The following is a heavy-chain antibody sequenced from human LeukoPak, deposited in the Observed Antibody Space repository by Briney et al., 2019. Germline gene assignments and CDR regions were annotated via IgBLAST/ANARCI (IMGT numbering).Heavy chain of an antibody. CDR1: GFTFSNHA. V-gene: IGHV3-11*01. CDR2: ISSSGSTI. J-gene: IGHJ4*02. D-gene: IGHD1-26*01. CDR3: ARRWELQIDY. Sequence: PGGSLRLSCAASGFTFSNHAMTWVRQAPGKGLEWVSYISSSGSTIYYADSVRGRFTISRDNAKNSLYLQMNSLRAEDTAVYYCARRWELQIDYWGQGTLVTVSS.